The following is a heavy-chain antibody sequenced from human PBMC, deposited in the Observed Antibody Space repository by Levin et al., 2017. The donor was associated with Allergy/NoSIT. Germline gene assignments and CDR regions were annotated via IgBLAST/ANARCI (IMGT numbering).Heavy chain of an antibody. CDR3: ARGTIEYSSSSIKYYYDYYMDV. CDR1: GGSISSYY. CDR2: IYYSGST. D-gene: IGHD6-6*01. J-gene: IGHJ6*03. V-gene: IGHV4-59*01. Sequence: PSETLSLTCTVSGGSISSYYWSWIRQPPGKGLEWIGYIYYSGSTNYNPSLKSRVTISVDTSKNQFSLKLSSVTAADTAVYYCARGTIEYSSSSIKYYYDYYMDVWGKGTTVTVSS.